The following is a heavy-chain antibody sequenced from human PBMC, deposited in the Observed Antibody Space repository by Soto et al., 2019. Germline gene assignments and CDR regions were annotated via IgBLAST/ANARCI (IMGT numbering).Heavy chain of an antibody. J-gene: IGHJ6*02. V-gene: IGHV3-23*01. CDR2: ISGSGGST. D-gene: IGHD3-10*01. CDR1: GFTFSSYA. CDR3: AKDNYGSGSYGMDV. Sequence: GGSLRLSCAASGFTFSSYAMSWVRQAPGKGLEWVSAISGSGGSTYYADSVKGRFTISRDNSKNTLYLQMNSLRAEDTAVYYCAKDNYGSGSYGMDVWGQGTTVTVSS.